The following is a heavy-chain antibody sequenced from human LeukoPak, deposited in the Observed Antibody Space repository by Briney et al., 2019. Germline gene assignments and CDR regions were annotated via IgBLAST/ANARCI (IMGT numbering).Heavy chain of an antibody. Sequence: SETLSLTCTVSGGSISSSSYYWGWIRQPPGKGLEWIGSIYYSGSTYYNPSLKRRVTISVDTSKNQFSLKLRSVTAADTAVYYCARLKADPHHDYWGQGTLVTVSS. CDR1: GGSISSSSYY. J-gene: IGHJ4*02. CDR3: ARLKADPHHDY. CDR2: IYYSGST. V-gene: IGHV4-39*01.